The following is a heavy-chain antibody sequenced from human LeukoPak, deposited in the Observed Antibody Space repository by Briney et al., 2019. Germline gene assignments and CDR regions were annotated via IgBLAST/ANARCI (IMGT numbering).Heavy chain of an antibody. V-gene: IGHV3-7*01. CDR1: GFTCSYYH. Sequence: GGSLRLSCAASGFTCSYYHMSWIRQAPGKGRVWVANIKEDGSEKYYMDSVKGRLTISRDTAKNSMYLQMNSLTAEDAAMYYCARRYMATSAEDFDYWGQGTLVTVSS. CDR3: ARRYMATSAEDFDY. J-gene: IGHJ4*02. D-gene: IGHD5-24*01. CDR2: IKEDGSEK.